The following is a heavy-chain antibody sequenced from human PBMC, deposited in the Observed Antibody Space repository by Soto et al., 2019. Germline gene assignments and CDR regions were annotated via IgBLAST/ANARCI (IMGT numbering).Heavy chain of an antibody. D-gene: IGHD1-26*01. J-gene: IGHJ4*02. CDR3: ASGGVVGAPFDY. V-gene: IGHV3-21*01. CDR1: GFTFTTYS. Sequence: GGSLRLSCAASGFTFTTYSMNWVSQAPGKGLEWVSSISTTSSYIYYADSVKGRFTISRDNAKNSLFLQMNSLRAEDTAVYYCASGGVVGAPFDYWGQGTLVTVSS. CDR2: ISTTSSYI.